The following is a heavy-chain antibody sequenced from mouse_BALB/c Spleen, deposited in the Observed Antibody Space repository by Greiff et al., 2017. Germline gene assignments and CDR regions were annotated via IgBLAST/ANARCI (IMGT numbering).Heavy chain of an antibody. CDR1: GFTFSSFG. CDR2: ISSGSSTI. V-gene: IGHV5-17*02. CDR3: ARSRLYAMDY. J-gene: IGHJ4*01. Sequence: EVKLVESGGGLVQPGGSRKLSCAASGFTFSSFGMHWVRQAPEKGLEWVAYISSGSSTIYYADTVKGRFTISRDNPKNNLFLQMTSLRSEDTAMYYCARSRLYAMDYWGQGTSVTVSS. D-gene: IGHD1-2*01.